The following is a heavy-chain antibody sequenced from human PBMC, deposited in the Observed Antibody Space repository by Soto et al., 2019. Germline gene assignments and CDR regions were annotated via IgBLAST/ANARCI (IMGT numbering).Heavy chain of an antibody. J-gene: IGHJ4*02. Sequence: GGSLRLSFVVSGFSVSGSSIFWVRQATGKGLEWVSLMHRGGSTDNADSVKGRFTTSRDKSKNTLYLHMNGLRVEDTAVYYCARVNTTVVDHFDCWGQGTLVTVSS. CDR3: ARVNTTVVDHFDC. CDR2: MHRGGST. D-gene: IGHD1-1*01. CDR1: GFSVSGSS. V-gene: IGHV3-53*01.